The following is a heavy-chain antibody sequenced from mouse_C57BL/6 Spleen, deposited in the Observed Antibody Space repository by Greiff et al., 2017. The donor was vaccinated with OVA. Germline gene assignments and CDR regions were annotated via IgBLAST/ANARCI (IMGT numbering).Heavy chain of an antibody. CDR2: ISSGGDYI. J-gene: IGHJ2*01. V-gene: IGHV5-9-1*02. Sequence: EVKLMESGEGLVKPGGSLKLSCAASGFTFSSYAMSWVRQTPEKRLEWVAYISSGGDYIYYAATVKGRFTISRDNARNTHYLQMSSLRSEDTAMYYCTRASSILPEYWGQGTTLTVSS. CDR3: TRASSILPEY. CDR1: GFTFSSYA. D-gene: IGHD3-1*01.